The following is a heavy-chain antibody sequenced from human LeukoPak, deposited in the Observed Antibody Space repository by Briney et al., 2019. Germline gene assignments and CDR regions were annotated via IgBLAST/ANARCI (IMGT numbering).Heavy chain of an antibody. CDR3: ARESGYDFWSGYSLNLDY. CDR2: IIPIFVTA. D-gene: IGHD3-3*01. J-gene: IGHJ4*02. V-gene: IGHV1-69*13. CDR1: GGTFSSYA. Sequence: SVKVSCKASGGTFSSYAISWVRQAPGQGLEWMGGIIPIFVTANSAKKFQGRVTITADESTITAYIELSSLRPEDTAVYYCARESGYDFWSGYSLNLDYWGQGTLVTVSS.